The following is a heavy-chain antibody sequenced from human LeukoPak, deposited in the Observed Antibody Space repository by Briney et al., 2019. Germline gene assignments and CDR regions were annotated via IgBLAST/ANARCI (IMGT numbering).Heavy chain of an antibody. V-gene: IGHV3-21*05. CDR1: GFTFSSYS. CDR2: ISSSSYI. CDR3: AREVPSFYFDY. Sequence: PGGSLRLSCAASGFTFSSYSMNWVRQAPGKGLEWVSYISSSSYIYYADSVKGRFTISRDNAKNSLYLQMNSLRAEDTAVYYCAREVPSFYFDYWGQGTLVTVSS. J-gene: IGHJ4*02.